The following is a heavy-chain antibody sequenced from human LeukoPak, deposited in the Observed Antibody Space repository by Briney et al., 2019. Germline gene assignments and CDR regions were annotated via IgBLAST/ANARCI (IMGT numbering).Heavy chain of an antibody. D-gene: IGHD2-15*01. Sequence: GGSLRLSCAASGFTFSSYTMSWVRQAPGKGLEWVSTITTSDGNTYYADSVKGRFTVSRDNSKNTLFLQMNSLRAEDTAVYYCATSAGWYNYFVMAVWGQGTTVTVSS. CDR3: ATSAGWYNYFVMAV. CDR2: ITTSDGNT. CDR1: GFTFSSYT. V-gene: IGHV3-23*01. J-gene: IGHJ6*02.